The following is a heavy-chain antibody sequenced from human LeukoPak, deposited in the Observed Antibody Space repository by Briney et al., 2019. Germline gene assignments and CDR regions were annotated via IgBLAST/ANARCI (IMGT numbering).Heavy chain of an antibody. Sequence: ASVKVSCKASGYTFTSYGITWVRQAPGQGLEWMGWISAYNYNTNYAQTFQGRVTMTTDTSTRTAYLDLRSLRSDDTAIYYCARGTMVAATDSGGFWGQGTLVTVSS. J-gene: IGHJ4*02. CDR1: GYTFTSYG. V-gene: IGHV1-18*01. CDR3: ARGTMVAATDSGGF. CDR2: ISAYNYNT. D-gene: IGHD2-15*01.